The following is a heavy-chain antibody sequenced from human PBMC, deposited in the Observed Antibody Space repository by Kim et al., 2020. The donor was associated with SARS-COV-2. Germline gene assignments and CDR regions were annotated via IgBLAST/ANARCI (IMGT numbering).Heavy chain of an antibody. D-gene: IGHD6-19*01. V-gene: IGHV3-15*01. J-gene: IGHJ3*02. Sequence: PVKGRFTISRDYSKNTRYLQMNSLKTEDTAVYYCTTRKSSGWPYDAFDIWGQGTMVTVSS. CDR3: TTRKSSGWPYDAFDI.